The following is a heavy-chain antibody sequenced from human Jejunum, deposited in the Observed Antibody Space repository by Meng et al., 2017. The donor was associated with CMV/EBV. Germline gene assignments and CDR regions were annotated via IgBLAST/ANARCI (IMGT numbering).Heavy chain of an antibody. CDR1: GGSISGYY. CDR2: ISSSGST. V-gene: IGHV4-59*01. CDR3: ARDLGIANWFDP. Sequence: LTCTVSGGSISGYYWSWIRQPPGKGLEWIGYISSSGSTNYNPSFKSRVTISVDTSKTQFSLKLSSVTAADTAVYYCARDLGIANWFDPWGQGTLVTVSS. J-gene: IGHJ5*02. D-gene: IGHD1-14*01.